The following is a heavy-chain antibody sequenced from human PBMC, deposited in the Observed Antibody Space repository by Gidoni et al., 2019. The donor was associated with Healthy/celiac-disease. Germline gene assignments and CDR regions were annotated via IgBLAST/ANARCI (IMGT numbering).Heavy chain of an antibody. CDR1: GYPFTSYY. V-gene: IGHV1-46*01. Sequence: QVQLVQSGAEVKKPGASVKVSCKASGYPFTSYYMHWVGQAPGQGLEWMGIINPSGGSTSYEQKFQGRVTMTRDTSTSTVYMELSSLRSEDTAVYYCARNTIFGVVIYTDDYYGMDVWGQGTTVTVSS. J-gene: IGHJ6*02. D-gene: IGHD3-3*01. CDR3: ARNTIFGVVIYTDDYYGMDV. CDR2: INPSGGST.